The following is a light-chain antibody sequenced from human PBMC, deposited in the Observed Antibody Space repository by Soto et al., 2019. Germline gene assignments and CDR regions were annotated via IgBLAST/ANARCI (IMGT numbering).Light chain of an antibody. CDR2: GAS. J-gene: IGKJ5*01. CDR1: QSAISN. CDR3: QQYENSPIT. Sequence: EIVMTQSPATLSVTPGERVTLSCRASQSAISNLAWYQQKPGQAPRLLIYGASSRATGIPDRFSGTGSETDFTLTINRLEPEDFAVYYCQQYENSPITFGQGTRLEIK. V-gene: IGKV3-20*01.